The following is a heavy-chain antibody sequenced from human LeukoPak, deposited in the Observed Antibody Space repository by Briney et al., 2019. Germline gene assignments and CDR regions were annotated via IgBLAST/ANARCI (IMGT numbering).Heavy chain of an antibody. D-gene: IGHD6-19*01. V-gene: IGHV1-2*02. CDR1: GYTFTSYA. CDR2: INPNSGGT. J-gene: IGHJ6*03. Sequence: ASAKVSCKASGYTFTSYAMHWVRQAPGQRLEWMGWINPNSGGTNYAQKFQGRVTMTRDTSISTAYMELSRLRSDDTAVYYCARTRRSGGYYMDVWGKGTTVTVSS. CDR3: ARTRRSGGYYMDV.